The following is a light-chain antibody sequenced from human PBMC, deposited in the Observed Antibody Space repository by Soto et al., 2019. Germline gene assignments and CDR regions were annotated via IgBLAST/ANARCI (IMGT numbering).Light chain of an antibody. Sequence: QSALTQPPSASGSPGQSVTISCTGTSSDVGGYNYVSWYQQHPGKAPKLMIYEVSKLPTGVPDRFCGSRSDNTTSLTVSGSQAEDEADYYCSSYAGSNNFYYVFGTGTKVTVL. CDR3: SSYAGSNNFYYV. CDR1: SSDVGGYNY. V-gene: IGLV2-8*01. CDR2: EVS. J-gene: IGLJ1*01.